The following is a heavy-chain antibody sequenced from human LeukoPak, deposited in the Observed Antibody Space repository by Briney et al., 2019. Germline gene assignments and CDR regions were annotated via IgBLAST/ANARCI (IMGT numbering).Heavy chain of an antibody. V-gene: IGHV4-34*01. Sequence: SETLSLTCAVYGGSFSGYYWSWIRQPPGKGLEWIGEINHSGSTNYNPSLKSRVTISVDTSKNQFSLKLSSVTAADTAAYYCARTARAGTGYWGQGTLVTVSS. D-gene: IGHD6-19*01. CDR1: GGSFSGYY. CDR3: ARTARAGTGY. CDR2: INHSGST. J-gene: IGHJ4*02.